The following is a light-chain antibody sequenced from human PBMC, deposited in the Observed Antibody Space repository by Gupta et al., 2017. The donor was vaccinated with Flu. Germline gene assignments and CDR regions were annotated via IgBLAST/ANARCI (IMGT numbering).Light chain of an antibody. J-gene: IGKJ1*01. CDR2: GAS. CDR1: QSVRSN. V-gene: IGKV3-15*01. CDR3: QHYNNWPPGT. Sequence: ATLSVSPGERATLSCRASQSVRSNLAWYKQKPGQPPRLLIYGASTRDTGIPARFSGSGSGTEFTLTISSRQSEDFAVYYCQHYNNWPPGTFGQGTKVEIK.